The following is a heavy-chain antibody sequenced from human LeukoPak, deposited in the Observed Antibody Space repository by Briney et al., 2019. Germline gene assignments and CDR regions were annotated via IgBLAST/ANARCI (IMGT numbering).Heavy chain of an antibody. CDR1: GYSFTSYW. J-gene: IGHJ4*02. V-gene: IGHV5-51*01. Sequence: GESLKISRKGSGYSFTSYWIGWVRQMPGKGLEWMGIIYPGDSDTRYGPSFQGQVTISADKSISTAYLQWSSLKASDTAMYYCATRITIFGVDADYWGQGTLVTVSS. CDR3: ATRITIFGVDADY. CDR2: IYPGDSDT. D-gene: IGHD3-3*01.